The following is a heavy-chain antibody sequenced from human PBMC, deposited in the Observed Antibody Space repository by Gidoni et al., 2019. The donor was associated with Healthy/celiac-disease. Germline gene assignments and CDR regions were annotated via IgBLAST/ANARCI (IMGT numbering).Heavy chain of an antibody. D-gene: IGHD3-9*01. CDR3: ARGQLTGHPGVNWFDP. CDR1: GVSISSGDYY. J-gene: IGHJ5*02. CDR2: IYYSGST. V-gene: IGHV4-30-4*01. Sequence: QVRLQESGPGLVKPSQTLSLTCTVPGVSISSGDYYWSWIRQPPVKGLEWIGYIYYSGSTYYNPALKSRVTISVDTSKNQFSLKLSSVTAADTAVYYCARGQLTGHPGVNWFDPWGQGNLVTVSS.